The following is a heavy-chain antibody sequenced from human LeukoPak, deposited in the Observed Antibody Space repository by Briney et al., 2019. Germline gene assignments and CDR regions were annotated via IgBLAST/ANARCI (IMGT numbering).Heavy chain of an antibody. CDR2: IYPNVKT. J-gene: IGHJ4*02. Sequence: SETLSLTRCVSWGPLWYLFWSWIRQSPEEGLEWIAFIYPNVKTSYNLSLKSLVTISVDMSKNQFSLRLTAMTGAETAVYYVARDWELGHWGRGILV. V-gene: IGHV4-59*01. CDR3: ARDWELGH. CDR1: WGPLWYLF. D-gene: IGHD1-26*01.